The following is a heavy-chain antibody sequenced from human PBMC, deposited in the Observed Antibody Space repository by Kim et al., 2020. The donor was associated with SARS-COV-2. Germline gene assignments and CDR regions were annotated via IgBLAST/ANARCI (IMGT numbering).Heavy chain of an antibody. CDR3: ARQERQWFTISSGWSFDY. D-gene: IGHD6-19*01. CDR2: IYYSGST. CDR1: GGSISSSSYY. J-gene: IGHJ4*02. Sequence: SETLSLTCTVSGGSISSSSYYWGWIRQPPGKGLEWIGSIYYSGSTYYNPSLKSRVTISVDTSKNQFSLKLSSVTAADTAVYYCARQERQWFTISSGWSFDYWGQGTLVTVSS. V-gene: IGHV4-39*01.